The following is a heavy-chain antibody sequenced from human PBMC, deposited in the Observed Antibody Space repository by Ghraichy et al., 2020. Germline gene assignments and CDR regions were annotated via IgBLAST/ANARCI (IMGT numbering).Heavy chain of an antibody. CDR3: AKGKGGSNPGSRHFDY. D-gene: IGHD2-15*01. Sequence: GGSLRLSCAASGFIFSKYAVSWVRQAPGKGLEWVSIIDTSGGETYYADSVRGRFTISRDNSKNTLYLQMNSLRVDDTAVYSCAKGKGGSNPGSRHFDYWGQGALVPGSS. J-gene: IGHJ4*02. CDR2: IDTSGGET. V-gene: IGHV3-23*01. CDR1: GFIFSKYA.